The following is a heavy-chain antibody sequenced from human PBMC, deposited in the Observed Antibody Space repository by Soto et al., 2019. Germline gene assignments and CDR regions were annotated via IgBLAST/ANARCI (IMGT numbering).Heavy chain of an antibody. V-gene: IGHV3-33*01. J-gene: IGHJ6*02. CDR2: IWYDGSNE. Sequence: PGRALRLSCVASGFTFSSYGMHWVRQAPGKGLEWVAVIWYDGSNEYYADSVKGRFTISRDNSKNTLYLQMNSLRAEDTAMYYCARDRKDAYIWGTYGMDVWGQGTTVTVSS. D-gene: IGHD3-16*01. CDR3: ARDRKDAYIWGTYGMDV. CDR1: GFTFSSYG.